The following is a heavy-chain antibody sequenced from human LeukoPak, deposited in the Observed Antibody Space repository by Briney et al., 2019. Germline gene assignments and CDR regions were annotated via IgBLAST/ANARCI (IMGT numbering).Heavy chain of an antibody. CDR1: GGSISSDGYS. D-gene: IGHD1-14*01. J-gene: IGHJ4*02. CDR3: AKEISPGTHKFYGIGY. CDR2: IYNTGSA. Sequence: SETLSLTCVVSGGSISSDGYSWSWIRQTPGKGLEWIGYIYNTGSAYQNPSLKSRSTISVDTSKNQFSLNLTSLTAADTAVYYCAKEISPGTHKFYGIGYWGQGTLVTVSS. V-gene: IGHV4-30-4*07.